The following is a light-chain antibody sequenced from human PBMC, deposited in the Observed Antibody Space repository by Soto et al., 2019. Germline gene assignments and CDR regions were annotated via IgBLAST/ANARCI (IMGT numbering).Light chain of an antibody. V-gene: IGKV3-15*01. CDR3: QQYNDNWPT. J-gene: IGKJ1*01. Sequence: EIVRTHSPATLSVSPGETVTLSFRASQSVRTNLAWYQHKPGHSPRLLIYGASNTATGFPARFTGSGSGTEFTLTISSLQSADFAVYYCQQYNDNWPTFGQGTKVDI. CDR1: QSVRTN. CDR2: GAS.